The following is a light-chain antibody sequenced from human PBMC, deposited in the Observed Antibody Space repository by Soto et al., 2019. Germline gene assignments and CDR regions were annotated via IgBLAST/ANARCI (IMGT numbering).Light chain of an antibody. Sequence: EIFFRQSPATPAFSPGGKAPLSCRASQSVTRSLAWYQQKPGQAPRLLIYDASTRATDIPARFRGSGSGTDFTLTISSLEPEDFAVYYCQQRSNWPLTFGGGTKV. J-gene: IGKJ4*01. CDR3: QQRSNWPLT. CDR1: QSVTRS. CDR2: DAS. V-gene: IGKV3-11*01.